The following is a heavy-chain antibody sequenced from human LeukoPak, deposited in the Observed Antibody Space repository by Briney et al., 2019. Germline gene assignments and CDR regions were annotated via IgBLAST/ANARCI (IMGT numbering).Heavy chain of an antibody. Sequence: PSETLSLTCTVSGGSINNYYWSWIRQPAGKGLEWIGYIYYSGSTYYNPSLKSRVTISVDTSKNQFSLKLSSVTAADTAVYYCARAHYYDSSGYDAFDIWGQGTMVTVSS. CDR1: GGSINNYY. J-gene: IGHJ3*02. D-gene: IGHD3-22*01. CDR3: ARAHYYDSSGYDAFDI. CDR2: IYYSGST. V-gene: IGHV4-59*06.